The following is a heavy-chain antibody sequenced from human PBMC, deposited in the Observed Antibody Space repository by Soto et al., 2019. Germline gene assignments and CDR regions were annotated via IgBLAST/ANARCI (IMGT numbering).Heavy chain of an antibody. D-gene: IGHD7-27*01. Sequence: QVQLVQSGAEVKKPGASVKVSCKASGYTFTSYGISWVRQAPGQGLEWMGCISGDDGNTDYAQNLQGRITMTTDTSTSTVYMELRSLRSDDTAVYYCARRTLGSSIGIGDYWGQGALVTVSS. J-gene: IGHJ4*02. CDR2: ISGDDGNT. CDR3: ARRTLGSSIGIGDY. CDR1: GYTFTSYG. V-gene: IGHV1-18*01.